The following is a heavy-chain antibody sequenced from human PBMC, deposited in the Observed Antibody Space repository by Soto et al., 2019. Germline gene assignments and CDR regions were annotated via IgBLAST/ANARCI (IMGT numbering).Heavy chain of an antibody. V-gene: IGHV1-24*01. D-gene: IGHD3-3*01. CDR1: GYTLTELS. J-gene: IGHJ4*02. CDR2: FDPEDGET. Sequence: ASVKVSCKVSGYTLTELSMHWVRQAPGKGLEWMGGFDPEDGETIYAQKFQGRVTMTEDTSTDTAYMELSSLRSEDTAVYYCATIAMDDITIFGVVISYFDYWGQGTLVTVSS. CDR3: ATIAMDDITIFGVVISYFDY.